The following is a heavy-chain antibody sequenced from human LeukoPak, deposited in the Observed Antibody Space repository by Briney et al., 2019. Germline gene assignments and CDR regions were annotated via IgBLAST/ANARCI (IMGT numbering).Heavy chain of an antibody. Sequence: ASVKVSCKVSGYTLTELSMHWVRQAPGKGLEWRGGFDPEDGETIYVQKFQGRVTMTEDTSTDTAYMELSSLRSEDTAVYYCATSFYDSSGYYYALWFDPWGQGTLVTVSS. D-gene: IGHD3-22*01. CDR1: GYTLTELS. J-gene: IGHJ5*02. CDR3: ATSFYDSSGYYYALWFDP. V-gene: IGHV1-24*01. CDR2: FDPEDGET.